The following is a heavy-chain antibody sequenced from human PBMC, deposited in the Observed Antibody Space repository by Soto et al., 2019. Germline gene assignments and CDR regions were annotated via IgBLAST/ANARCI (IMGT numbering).Heavy chain of an antibody. D-gene: IGHD3-10*01. V-gene: IGHV3-30*03. CDR1: GVPFSSDG. CDR2: ISYDGSNK. Sequence: QVQLVESGGGVVQPGRSLRLSCAASGVPFSSDGMHWVREAPGKGMDWVAVISYDGSNKYYADSVKGRFTISRDNSASTLYLQMNSLRPEDTALYYCVGGQYYFDYRGQGTLVTVSP. J-gene: IGHJ4*02. CDR3: VGGQYYFDY.